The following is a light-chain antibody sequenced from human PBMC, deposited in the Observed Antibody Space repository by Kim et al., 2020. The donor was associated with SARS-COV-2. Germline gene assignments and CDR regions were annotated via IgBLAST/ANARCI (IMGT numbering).Light chain of an antibody. CDR1: KLGDKY. J-gene: IGLJ1*01. CDR2: QDS. CDR3: QTWDSSTGV. V-gene: IGLV3-1*01. Sequence: VSPGQTASITCSGDKLGDKYAYWYQQKPGQSPVLVIYQDSKRPSGIPERFSGSNSGNTATLTISGTQAMDEADYYCQTWDSSTGVFGTGTKVT.